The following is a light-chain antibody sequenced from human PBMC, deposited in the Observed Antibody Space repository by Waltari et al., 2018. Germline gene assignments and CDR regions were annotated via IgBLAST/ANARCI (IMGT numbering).Light chain of an antibody. J-gene: IGLJ2*01. CDR1: GSDVGAYNY. V-gene: IGLV2-8*01. Sequence: QSALTQPPSASGSPGQSVTISCTGTGSDVGAYNYVSWYQQHPDKAPKLIIYQVNERLSGVPDRFSGSKSGNTASLTVSGLQADDEADYYCSSYAGNTIRVIFGGGTKLTVL. CDR2: QVN. CDR3: SSYAGNTIRVI.